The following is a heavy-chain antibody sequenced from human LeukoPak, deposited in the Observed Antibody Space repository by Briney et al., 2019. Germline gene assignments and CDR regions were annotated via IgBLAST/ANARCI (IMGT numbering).Heavy chain of an antibody. D-gene: IGHD6-13*01. CDR1: GYTFTSYY. V-gene: IGHV1-46*01. CDR3: ASSSAGRAAAGTHVGIYYFDY. CDR2: INPSGGST. Sequence: GASVKVSCKASGYTFTSYYMHWVRQAPGQGLEWMGIINPSGGSTSYAQKFQGRVTITADESTSTAYMELSSLRSEDTAVYYCASSSAGRAAAGTHVGIYYFDYWGQGTLVTVSS. J-gene: IGHJ4*02.